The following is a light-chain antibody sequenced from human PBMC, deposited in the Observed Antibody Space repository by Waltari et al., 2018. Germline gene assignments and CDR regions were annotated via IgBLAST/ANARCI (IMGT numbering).Light chain of an antibody. CDR1: NRDVGSFNY. J-gene: IGLJ3*02. Sequence: QSALTQPASVSGSPGQSITISCIGTNRDVGSFNYVSCYQQHPGKAPKLIIFDVTRRPSGVSDRFSGSKSGNTASLTVSGLQAEDEADYYCGSYVNSGTWVFGGGTKLTVL. V-gene: IGLV2-14*03. CDR2: DVT. CDR3: GSYVNSGTWV.